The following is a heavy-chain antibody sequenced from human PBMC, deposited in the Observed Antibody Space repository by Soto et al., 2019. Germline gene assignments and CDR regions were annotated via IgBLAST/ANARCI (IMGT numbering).Heavy chain of an antibody. CDR2: ISAYSSNT. D-gene: IGHD3-3*01. J-gene: IGHJ6*04. CDR3: ARDLRDISGGYH. V-gene: IGHV1-18*01. CDR1: GYTFTSYG. Sequence: ASVKVSCKASGYTFTSYGISWVRQAPGQGLEWMGWISAYSSNTNYAQKLQGRVTMTRDTSTSTVYMELSSLRSEDTAVYYCARDLRDISGGYHWGKGTTVTVSS.